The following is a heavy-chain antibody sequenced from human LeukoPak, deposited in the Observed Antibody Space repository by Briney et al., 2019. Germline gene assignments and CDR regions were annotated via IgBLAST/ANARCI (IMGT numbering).Heavy chain of an antibody. CDR3: AREEAGTVDY. D-gene: IGHD6-13*01. V-gene: IGHV3-30*04. J-gene: IGHJ4*02. CDR1: GFTFSSYA. CDR2: ISYDGSNK. Sequence: PGGSLRLSRAASGFTFSSYAMHWVRQAPGKGLEWVAVISYDGSNKYYADSVKGRFTISRDNSKNSLYLQMNSLRAEDTAVYYCAREEAGTVDYWGQGTLVTVSS.